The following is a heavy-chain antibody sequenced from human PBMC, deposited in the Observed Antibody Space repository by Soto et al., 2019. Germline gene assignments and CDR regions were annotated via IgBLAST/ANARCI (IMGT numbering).Heavy chain of an antibody. V-gene: IGHV3-23*01. D-gene: IGHD1-26*01. CDR1: EFTFSSYA. J-gene: IGHJ4*02. CDR2: ISGSGGST. Sequence: GGSLRLSCAASEFTFSSYAMNWVRQAPGKGLEWVSAISGSGGSTYYADSVKGRFTISRDNSKNTLYLQMNSLRAEDTAVYYCAKASGTYYPYFPYWGLVTLVTVSS. CDR3: AKASGTYYPYFPY.